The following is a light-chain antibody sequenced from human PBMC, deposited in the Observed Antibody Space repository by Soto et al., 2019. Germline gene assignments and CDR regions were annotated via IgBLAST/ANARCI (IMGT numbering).Light chain of an antibody. CDR2: LNV. J-gene: IGLJ1*01. Sequence: QSVLTQPPSVSGAPGQRVIISCTGSSSNIGAGYDVNWYQQLPGTAPKLLIYLNVNRPSGVPDRFSGSKSATSASLAISGLQAEDEAEYYCQSYDNSLSGSDDFGTGTKLTVL. CDR1: SSNIGAGYD. CDR3: QSYDNSLSGSDD. V-gene: IGLV1-40*01.